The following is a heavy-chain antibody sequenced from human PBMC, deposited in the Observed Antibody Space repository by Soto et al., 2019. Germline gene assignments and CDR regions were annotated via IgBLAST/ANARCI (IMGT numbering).Heavy chain of an antibody. Sequence: QVQLVQSGADVKKPGSSVKVSCKASGGTFSSYAISWVRQAPGQGLEWMGGIIPISGTANYGQKFQGRVTITADESTSPAYMELSSLRSEDTAVYYCARSQGSSTSLEIYYYYYYGMDVWGQGTTVTVSS. J-gene: IGHJ6*02. CDR2: IIPISGTA. CDR3: ARSQGSSTSLEIYYYYYYGMDV. D-gene: IGHD2-2*01. CDR1: GGTFSSYA. V-gene: IGHV1-69*01.